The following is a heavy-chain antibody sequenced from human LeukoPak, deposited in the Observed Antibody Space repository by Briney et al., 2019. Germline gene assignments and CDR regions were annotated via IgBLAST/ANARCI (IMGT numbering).Heavy chain of an antibody. CDR3: ARDFHGSGWYAAGGY. CDR1: GGSISSSSYY. D-gene: IGHD6-19*01. CDR2: IYYSGST. J-gene: IGHJ4*02. Sequence: SETLSLTCTVSGGSISSSSYYWGWIRQPPGKGLEWIGSIYYSGSTYYNPSLKSRVTISVDTSKNQFSLKLSSVTAADTAVYYCARDFHGSGWYAAGGYWGQGTLVTVSS. V-gene: IGHV4-39*07.